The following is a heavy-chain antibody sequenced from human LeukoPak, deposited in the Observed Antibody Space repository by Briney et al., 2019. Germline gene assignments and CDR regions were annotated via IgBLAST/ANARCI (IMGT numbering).Heavy chain of an antibody. V-gene: IGHV4-59*01. D-gene: IGHD1-26*01. J-gene: IGHJ5*02. CDR1: GGSITTYY. CDR2: IYYSGST. CDR3: ARVVLSHLFDP. Sequence: PSETLSLTCTVSGGSITTYYWSWIRQPPGEGPEWVGYIYYSGSTNYNPSLKSRVTISVDTSKNQFSLKLSSVTAADTAVYYCARVVLSHLFDPCGQGTLVTVSS.